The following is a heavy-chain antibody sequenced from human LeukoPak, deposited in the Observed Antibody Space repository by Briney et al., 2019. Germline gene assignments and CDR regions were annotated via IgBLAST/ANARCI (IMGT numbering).Heavy chain of an antibody. J-gene: IGHJ5*02. CDR3: ARHLGWAARLLGGNWFDP. CDR2: IYYSGST. CDR1: GGSISSSSYY. V-gene: IGHV4-39*01. D-gene: IGHD6-6*01. Sequence: SETLSLTCTVPGGSISSSSYYWGWIRQPPGKGLEWIGSIYYSGSTYYNPSLKSRVTISVDTSKNQFSLKLSSVTAADTAVYYCARHLGWAARLLGGNWFDPWGQGTLVTVSS.